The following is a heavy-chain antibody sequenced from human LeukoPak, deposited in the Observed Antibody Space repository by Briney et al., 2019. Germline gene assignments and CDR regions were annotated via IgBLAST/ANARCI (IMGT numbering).Heavy chain of an antibody. CDR3: ASHWGSYYYYMDV. CDR1: GGTFSSYA. V-gene: IGHV1-69*05. Sequence: SVKVSCKASGGTFSSYAISWVRQAPGQGLEWMGGIIPIFGTANYAQKFQGRVTITTDESTSTAYMELSSLRSEDTAVYYCASHWGSYYYYMDVWGKGTTVTVSS. D-gene: IGHD7-27*01. CDR2: IIPIFGTA. J-gene: IGHJ6*03.